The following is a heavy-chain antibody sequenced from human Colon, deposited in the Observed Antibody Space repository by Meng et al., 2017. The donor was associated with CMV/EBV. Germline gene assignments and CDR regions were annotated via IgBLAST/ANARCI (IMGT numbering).Heavy chain of an antibody. V-gene: IGHV4-39*07. Sequence: QLHLQESDPGLVKPSGALSRHCTVSGGFISSSTYYWGWIRQTPGKGLEWIGNIYYSGYNYYNPSLKSRLTISVDTSKNQFSLKLTSVTAADTAVYYCATDYGDYYFDRWGQGTLVTVSS. CDR3: ATDYGDYYFDR. CDR2: IYYSGYN. D-gene: IGHD4-17*01. CDR1: GGFISSSTYY. J-gene: IGHJ4*02.